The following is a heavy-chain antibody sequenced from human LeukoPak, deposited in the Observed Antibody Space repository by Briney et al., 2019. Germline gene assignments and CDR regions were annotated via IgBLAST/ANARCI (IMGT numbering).Heavy chain of an antibody. CDR3: AVPLVRGVNPFDY. V-gene: IGHV1-69*05. D-gene: IGHD3-10*01. CDR1: GGTFSSYA. CDR2: IIPIFGTA. Sequence: GASVKVSCKASGGTFSSYAISWVRQAPGQGLEWMGGIIPIFGTANYAQKFQGRVTMTRNTAISTAYMELSSLRSEDTAVYYCAVPLVRGVNPFDYWGQGTLVTVSS. J-gene: IGHJ4*02.